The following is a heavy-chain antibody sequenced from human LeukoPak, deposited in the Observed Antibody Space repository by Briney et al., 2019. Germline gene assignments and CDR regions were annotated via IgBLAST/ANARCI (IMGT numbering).Heavy chain of an antibody. Sequence: SETLSLTCSVSNGSISSSYWSWVRQPPGKGLEWIGYIYNTGSGNYNPSLKSRVTISVDTSKNQFSLTLTSVTAADTATYYCARQAGYSFYAMDVWGPGTTVTVSS. CDR2: IYNTGSG. CDR1: NGSISSSY. J-gene: IGHJ6*02. V-gene: IGHV4-4*09. CDR3: ARQAGYSFYAMDV.